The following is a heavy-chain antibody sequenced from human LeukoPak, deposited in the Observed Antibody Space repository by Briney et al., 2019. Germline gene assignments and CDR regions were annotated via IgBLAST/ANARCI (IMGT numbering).Heavy chain of an antibody. CDR2: INTDTGNP. CDR3: ARGGHDYVWESYRYLEDY. Sequence: ASVKVSCKASGGTFSSYAISWVRQAPGQGLEWMGWINTDTGNPTYAQGFTGRFVFSLDTSDSTAYLQISSLKAEDTAVYFRARGGHDYVWESYRYLEDYWGQGTLVTVSS. J-gene: IGHJ4*02. D-gene: IGHD3-16*02. V-gene: IGHV7-4-1*02. CDR1: GGTFSSYA.